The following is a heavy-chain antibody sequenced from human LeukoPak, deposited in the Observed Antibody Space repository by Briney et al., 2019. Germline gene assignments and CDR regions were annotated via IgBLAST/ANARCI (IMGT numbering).Heavy chain of an antibody. CDR2: IYYSGST. J-gene: IGHJ4*02. V-gene: IGHV4-59*01. CDR3: ARTSIVVVPAARNYYFDY. D-gene: IGHD2-2*01. CDR1: GGSISSYY. Sequence: SETLSLTCTVSGGSISSYYWSWIRQPPGKGLEWIGYIYYSGSTNYNPSLKSRVTISVDTSKNQFSLKLSSVTAADTAVYYCARTSIVVVPAARNYYFDYWGQGTLVTVSS.